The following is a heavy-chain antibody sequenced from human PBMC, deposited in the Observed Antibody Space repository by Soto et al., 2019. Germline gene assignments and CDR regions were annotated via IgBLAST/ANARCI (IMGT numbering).Heavy chain of an antibody. V-gene: IGHV3-74*01. CDR2: INSDGSST. J-gene: IGHJ4*02. D-gene: IGHD2-15*01. CDR3: ARDQGYCSGGSCYVAGY. CDR1: GFTFSSYW. Sequence: EVQLVESGGGLVQPGGSLRLSCAASGFTFSSYWMHWVRQAPGKGLVWVSRINSDGSSTNYADSVKGRFTISRDNAKSTLYRQMNSLRAEDTAVYYCARDQGYCSGGSCYVAGYWGQGTLVTVSS.